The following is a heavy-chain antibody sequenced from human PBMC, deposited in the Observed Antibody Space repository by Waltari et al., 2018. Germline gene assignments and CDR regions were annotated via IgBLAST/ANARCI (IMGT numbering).Heavy chain of an antibody. CDR3: AKDGSFPGAFDI. V-gene: IGHV3-23*01. D-gene: IGHD1-26*01. J-gene: IGHJ3*02. Sequence: EVQLLESGGGLVQPGGSLRLSCAASGFTFSRYAMSWVRQAPGKGLEWVSAISGSGGSTYYADSVKGRFTISRDNSKNTLYLQMNSLRAEDTAVYYCAKDGSFPGAFDIWGQGTMVTVSS. CDR1: GFTFSRYA. CDR2: ISGSGGST.